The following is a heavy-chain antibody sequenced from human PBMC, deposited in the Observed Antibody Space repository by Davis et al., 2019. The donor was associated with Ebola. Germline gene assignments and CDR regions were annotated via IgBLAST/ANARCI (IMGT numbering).Heavy chain of an antibody. CDR2: IYSGGST. Sequence: PGGSLRLSCAASGFTVSSNYMSWVRQAPGKGLEWVSVIYSGGSTYYADSVKGRFTISRDNSKNTPYLQMNSLRAEDTAVYYCARDYGDYYYGMDVWGQGTTVTVSS. D-gene: IGHD4-17*01. J-gene: IGHJ6*02. V-gene: IGHV3-53*01. CDR1: GFTVSSNY. CDR3: ARDYGDYYYGMDV.